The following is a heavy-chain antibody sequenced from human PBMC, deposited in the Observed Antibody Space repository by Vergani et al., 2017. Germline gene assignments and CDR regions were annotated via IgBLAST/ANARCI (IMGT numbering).Heavy chain of an antibody. CDR3: AREGFYDYVWGSYRLRGEYYFDY. D-gene: IGHD3-16*02. CDR1: GYTFTSYA. CDR2: INAGNGNT. J-gene: IGHJ4*02. V-gene: IGHV1-3*01. Sequence: QVQLVQSGAEVKKPGASVKVSCKASGYTFTSYAMHWVRQAPGQRLEWMGWINAGNGNTKYSQKFQGRVTITRDTSASTAYMELSSLRSEDTAVYYCAREGFYDYVWGSYRLRGEYYFDYWGQGTLVTVYS.